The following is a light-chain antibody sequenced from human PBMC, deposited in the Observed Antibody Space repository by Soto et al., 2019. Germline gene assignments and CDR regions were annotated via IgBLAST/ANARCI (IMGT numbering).Light chain of an antibody. CDR2: DVS. CDR1: SSNIGDNP. V-gene: IGLV2-11*01. Sequence: QSVLTQPPSASGTPGQRITISCSGSSSNIGDNPVNWYQQHPGKAPKLMIYDVSKRPSGVPDRFSGSKSGNTASLTISGLQAEDEADYYCCSYAGSYTFDVFGTGTKVTVL. CDR3: CSYAGSYTFDV. J-gene: IGLJ1*01.